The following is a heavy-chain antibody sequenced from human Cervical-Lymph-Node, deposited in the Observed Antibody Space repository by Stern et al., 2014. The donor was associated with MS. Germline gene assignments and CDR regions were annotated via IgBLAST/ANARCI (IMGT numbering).Heavy chain of an antibody. V-gene: IGHV1-69*01. CDR1: GGAFSSYA. J-gene: IGHJ6*02. CDR3: ARGELKEGLVRGMDV. CDR2: IIPIFGTA. D-gene: IGHD1-26*01. Sequence: QVQLVESGAEVKKPGSSVKGSCKASGGAFSSYAISRVRQAPGQGLEWMGGIIPIFGTANYAQTFQGRVTISADESTSTAYMELSSLRSEDTAVYYCARGELKEGLVRGMDVWGQGTTVTVSS.